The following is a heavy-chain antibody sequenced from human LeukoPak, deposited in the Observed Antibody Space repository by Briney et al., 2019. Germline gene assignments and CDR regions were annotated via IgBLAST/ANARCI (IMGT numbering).Heavy chain of an antibody. V-gene: IGHV3-23*01. CDR3: AKLRGYYYDSSGSPDY. Sequence: PGGSLRLSSAASGFTFSSYAMSWVRQAPGKGLEWVSAISGSGGSTYYADSVKGRFTISRDNSKNTLYLQMNSLRAEDTAVYYCAKLRGYYYDSSGSPDYWGQGTLVTVSS. CDR2: ISGSGGST. J-gene: IGHJ4*02. CDR1: GFTFSSYA. D-gene: IGHD3-22*01.